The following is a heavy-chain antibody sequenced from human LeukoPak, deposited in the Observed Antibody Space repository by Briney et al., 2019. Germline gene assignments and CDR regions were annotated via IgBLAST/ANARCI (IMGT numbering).Heavy chain of an antibody. CDR2: LYSGGST. D-gene: IGHD2-2*01. CDR1: GLIVSSKC. V-gene: IGHV3-53*01. J-gene: IGHJ4*02. CDR3: AARDCSTTSCYAGLFDY. Sequence: GGSLRLSCAASGLIVSSKCMSWVRQAPGKGLEWVSSLYSGGSTYYADSVKGRFTISRDSSKNTVYLQMNSLRAEDTAVYFCAARDCSTTSCYAGLFDYWGQGILVTVSS.